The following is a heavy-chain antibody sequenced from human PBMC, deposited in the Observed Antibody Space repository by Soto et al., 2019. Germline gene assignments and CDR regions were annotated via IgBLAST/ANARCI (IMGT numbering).Heavy chain of an antibody. CDR1: GFTFSNYG. Sequence: QVQLVESGGGVVQPGRSLRLSCAASGFTFSNYGMHWVRQAPGKGLEWVAVIWYDGSRKYYAESVKGRFTISRDNSENTLYLQMNSLRDEDTAVYYCARILDTAGMDVWGQGTTVTVSS. D-gene: IGHD5-18*01. CDR3: ARILDTAGMDV. CDR2: IWYDGSRK. J-gene: IGHJ6*02. V-gene: IGHV3-33*01.